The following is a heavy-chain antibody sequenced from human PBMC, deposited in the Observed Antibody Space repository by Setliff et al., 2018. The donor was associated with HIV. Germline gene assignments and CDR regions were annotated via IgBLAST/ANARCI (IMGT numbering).Heavy chain of an antibody. CDR3: ARAAVVGRPLYYFDS. D-gene: IGHD2-15*01. CDR1: GFTFNTYA. Sequence: PGGSLRLSCAASGFTFNTYAMSWVRQAPGKGLEWVSVISGSGGSTFYADSVKGRFTISRDNSKNTLYLQMNSLRAEDTALYYCARAAVVGRPLYYFDSWGQGTLVTVSS. V-gene: IGHV3-23*01. CDR2: ISGSGGST. J-gene: IGHJ4*02.